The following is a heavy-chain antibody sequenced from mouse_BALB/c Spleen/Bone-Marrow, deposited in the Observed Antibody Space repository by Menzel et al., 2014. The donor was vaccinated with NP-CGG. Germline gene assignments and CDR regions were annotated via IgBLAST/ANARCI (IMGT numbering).Heavy chain of an antibody. D-gene: IGHD2-1*01. Sequence: VHVKQSGPELEKPGASVKISCKASGYSFTGYNMNWVKQSNGKSLEWIGNIDPHYGGTSYNQKFKDKATLTVDKSSNKAYMQLKSLTSEDSAVYYCASYGNSLGYWGQGTLVTVSA. CDR2: IDPHYGGT. CDR1: GYSFTGYN. J-gene: IGHJ3*01. CDR3: ASYGNSLGY. V-gene: IGHV1-39*01.